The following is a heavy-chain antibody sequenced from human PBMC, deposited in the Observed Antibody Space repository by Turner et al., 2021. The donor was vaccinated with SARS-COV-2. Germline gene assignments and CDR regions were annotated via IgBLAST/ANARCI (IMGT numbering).Heavy chain of an antibody. Sequence: EVQLLGSGGGLVQPGGSLRLSCAASGFAFSTYGMSWVRQAPGKGLEWVSSISGSGGRTHYVDSVKGRFTISRDNSKNTVYLQMNSLRTEDTAVYYCAKVYSYAVLDYWGQGTLLTVSS. V-gene: IGHV3-23*01. CDR1: GFAFSTYG. J-gene: IGHJ4*02. D-gene: IGHD5-18*01. CDR2: ISGSGGRT. CDR3: AKVYSYAVLDY.